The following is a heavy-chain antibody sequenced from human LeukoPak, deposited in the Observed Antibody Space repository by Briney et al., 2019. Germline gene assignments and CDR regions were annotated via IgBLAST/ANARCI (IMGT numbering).Heavy chain of an antibody. CDR1: GYTFTSSY. J-gene: IGHJ4*02. D-gene: IGHD1-26*01. Sequence: ASVKVSCKASGYTFTSSYINWGRQAPGQGLEWMGWVSAYNGKTSYVQNFQGRVTMTTDSSTNTAYMDLTSMTSDDTAVYYCARGGTYYPCIDYWGQGTLVTVSS. CDR2: VSAYNGKT. V-gene: IGHV1-18*01. CDR3: ARGGTYYPCIDY.